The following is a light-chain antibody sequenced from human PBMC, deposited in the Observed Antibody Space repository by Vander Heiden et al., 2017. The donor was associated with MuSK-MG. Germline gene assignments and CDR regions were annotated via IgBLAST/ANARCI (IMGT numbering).Light chain of an antibody. CDR2: DVT. V-gene: IGLV2-14*03. Sequence: QSALTQPASVSGSPGHSVTISCIGVSSDVGGHKYVSWYQHQPGRAPKLLLYDVTLRPSGVSDRFSGSMSDNTASLTISGLQAEDEAVYYCHSHSSTGLDVFFGGGTRLTVL. CDR3: HSHSSTGLDVF. CDR1: SSDVGGHKY. J-gene: IGLJ2*01.